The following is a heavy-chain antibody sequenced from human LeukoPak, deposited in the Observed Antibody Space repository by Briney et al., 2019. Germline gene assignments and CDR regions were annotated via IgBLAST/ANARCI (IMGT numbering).Heavy chain of an antibody. CDR2: IYYSGST. D-gene: IGHD1-14*01. J-gene: IGHJ3*02. V-gene: IGHV4-59*01. CDR1: GGSISSYY. CDR3: ARVEFPNHLGAFDI. Sequence: SETLSLTCTVSGGSISSYYWSWIRQPPGKGLEWIGYIYYSGSTNCNPSLKSRVTISVDTSKNQFSLKLSSVTAADTAVYYCARVEFPNHLGAFDIWGQGTMVTVSS.